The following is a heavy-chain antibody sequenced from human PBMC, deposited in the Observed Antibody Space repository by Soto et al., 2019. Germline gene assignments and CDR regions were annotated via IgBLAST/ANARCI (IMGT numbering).Heavy chain of an antibody. J-gene: IGHJ4*02. Sequence: GSLRLSCAASGFTFSSYAMSWVRQAPGKGLEWVSAISGSGGSTYYADSVKGRFTISRDNSKNTLYLQMNSLRAEDTAVYYCAKVWDSSSSGGDYYFDYWGQGTLVTVSS. V-gene: IGHV3-23*01. CDR2: ISGSGGST. CDR3: AKVWDSSSSGGDYYFDY. D-gene: IGHD6-6*01. CDR1: GFTFSSYA.